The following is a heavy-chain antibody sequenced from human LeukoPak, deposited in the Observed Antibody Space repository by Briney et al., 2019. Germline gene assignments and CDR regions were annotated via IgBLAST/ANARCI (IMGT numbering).Heavy chain of an antibody. Sequence: SGGSLRLSCAASGFTFSNYWMTWVRLAPGKGLEWVANIKQDGSEKYYVDSVKGRFTISRDNAKNSVDLQINSLRAEDTAVYFCASLQRHDSSRFGYWGQGTLVTVSS. CDR1: GFTFSNYW. CDR2: IKQDGSEK. J-gene: IGHJ4*02. D-gene: IGHD2-15*01. CDR3: ASLQRHDSSRFGY. V-gene: IGHV3-7*01.